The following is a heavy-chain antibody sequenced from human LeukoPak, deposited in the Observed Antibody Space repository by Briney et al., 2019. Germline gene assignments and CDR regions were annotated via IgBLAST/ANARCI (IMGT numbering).Heavy chain of an antibody. J-gene: IGHJ5*02. CDR2: INAGNGNT. V-gene: IGHV1-3*01. D-gene: IGHD3-10*01. CDR3: ARGRGMVREVVNWFDP. CDR1: GYTFTSYA. Sequence: ASVKVSCKASGYTFTSYAMHWVRQAPGQRLEWMGWINAGNGNTKYSQKFQGRVTITRDTSASTAYMELSSLRSEDTAVYYCARGRGMVREVVNWFDPWGQGTLVTVSS.